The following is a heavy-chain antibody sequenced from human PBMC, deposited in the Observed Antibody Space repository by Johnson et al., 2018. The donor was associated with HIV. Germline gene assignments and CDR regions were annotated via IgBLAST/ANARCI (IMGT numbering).Heavy chain of an antibody. CDR1: GFTFSSYG. CDR3: AKDHVKVVNDAFDI. Sequence: QVQLVESGGRVVQPGRSLRLSCAASGFTFSSYGMHWVRQAPGKGLEWVAVIWYDGSNKYYADSVKGRFTISRDNSKNTLYLQMNSLRAEDTAVYYCAKDHVKVVNDAFDIWGQGTMVTVSS. J-gene: IGHJ3*02. D-gene: IGHD3-22*01. V-gene: IGHV3-33*06. CDR2: IWYDGSNK.